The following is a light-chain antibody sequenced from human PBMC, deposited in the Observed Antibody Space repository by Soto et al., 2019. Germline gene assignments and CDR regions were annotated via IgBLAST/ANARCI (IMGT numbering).Light chain of an antibody. J-gene: IGKJ4*01. CDR2: GAS. Sequence: EIVMTQSPATLSVSPEERATLSCRASQRVSSNLAWYQQKPGQPPRLLIYGASTRATGIPARFSGSGSGTEFTLTISSLQSEDFAVYYCQQCNKWPLTCGGGTRVEIK. V-gene: IGKV3-15*01. CDR1: QRVSSN. CDR3: QQCNKWPLT.